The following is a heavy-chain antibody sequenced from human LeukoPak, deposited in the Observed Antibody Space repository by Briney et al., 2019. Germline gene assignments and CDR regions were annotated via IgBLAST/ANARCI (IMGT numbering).Heavy chain of an antibody. CDR1: GGSISSYY. J-gene: IGHJ4*02. D-gene: IGHD6-6*01. CDR3: ARGRYSSSPYFDY. Sequence: PSETLSLTCTVSGGSISSYYWSLIRQPPGKGLEWIGYIYYSGSTNYNPSLKSRVTISVDTSKNQFSLKLSSVTAADTAVYYCARGRYSSSPYFDYWGQGTLVTVSS. CDR2: IYYSGST. V-gene: IGHV4-59*01.